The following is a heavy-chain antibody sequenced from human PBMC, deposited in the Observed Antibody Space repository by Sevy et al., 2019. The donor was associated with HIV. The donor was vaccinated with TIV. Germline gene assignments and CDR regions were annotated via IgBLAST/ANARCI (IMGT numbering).Heavy chain of an antibody. Sequence: SETLSLTCTVSGGSLSSGSYYWSWIRQPPGKGLEWIGYISYIGSTNYNPSLKSRVTISVDTSKIQLSLRLTSVTAADTAVYYCVRDRIAAAGGYFDNWGQGTLVTVSS. CDR3: VRDRIAAAGGYFDN. J-gene: IGHJ4*02. D-gene: IGHD6-13*01. V-gene: IGHV4-61*01. CDR1: GGSLSSGSYY. CDR2: ISYIGST.